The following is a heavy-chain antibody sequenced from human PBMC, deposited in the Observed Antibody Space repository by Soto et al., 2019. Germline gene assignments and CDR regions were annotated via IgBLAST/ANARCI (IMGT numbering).Heavy chain of an antibody. CDR3: ARRPLEYYGSVQYDS. V-gene: IGHV4-39*01. D-gene: IGHD3-10*01. J-gene: IGHJ5*01. CDR2: IYYSGKS. Sequence: PSENLSLTCTVSGGSIRSGSFYWAWIRQHPGKGLEWIGSIYYSGKSYFNPALERRVTMSVDASKNQFSLKLSSVSAADTAVYYCARRPLEYYGSVQYDSWGQGALVTVSS. CDR1: GGSIRSGSFY.